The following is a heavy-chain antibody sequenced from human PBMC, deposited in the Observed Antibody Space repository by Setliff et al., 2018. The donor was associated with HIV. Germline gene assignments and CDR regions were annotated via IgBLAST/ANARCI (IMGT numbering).Heavy chain of an antibody. V-gene: IGHV1-46*01. J-gene: IGHJ4*02. CDR3: ARDLGGRWTFDY. Sequence: ASVKVSCKASGYTFTSNQLHWVRQAPGQGLEWMGMITPGDGNTRYAQKFQGRVTMARDTSTSTVYVELSSLRSEDTAVYYCARDLGGRWTFDYWGQGTLVTVSS. CDR2: ITPGDGNT. D-gene: IGHD3-10*01. CDR1: GYTFTSNQ.